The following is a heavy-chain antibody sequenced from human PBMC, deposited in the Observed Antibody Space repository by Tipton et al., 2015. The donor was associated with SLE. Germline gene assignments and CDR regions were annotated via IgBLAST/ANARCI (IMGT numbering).Heavy chain of an antibody. CDR2: INPSGGST. CDR3: TREAIFGRYMDV. J-gene: IGHJ6*03. V-gene: IGHV1-46*01. D-gene: IGHD3-3*01. CDR1: GYIFTTYD. Sequence: QLVQSGAEVKKPGASVKVSCKASGYIFTTYDMHWVRQAPGQGLEWMGIINPSGGSTRYAQKFQGRVTMTRDTSTSTVYMELSSLRSEDTAVYYCTREAIFGRYMDVWGKGTTVTVSS.